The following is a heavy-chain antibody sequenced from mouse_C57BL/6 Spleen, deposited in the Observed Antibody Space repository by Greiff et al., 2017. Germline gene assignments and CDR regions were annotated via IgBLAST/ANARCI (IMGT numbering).Heavy chain of an antibody. V-gene: IGHV1-20*01. J-gene: IGHJ3*01. CDR1: GYSFTGYF. D-gene: IGHD1-1*01. CDR3: AREGYYGSRGFAY. Sequence: VQLQQSGPELVKPGDSVKISCKASGYSFTGYFMNWVMQSHGKSLEWIGRINPYNGDTFYTQKFKGKATLTVDKSSSTAHMELRSLTSEDSAGYYCAREGYYGSRGFAYWGQGTLVTVSA. CDR2: INPYNGDT.